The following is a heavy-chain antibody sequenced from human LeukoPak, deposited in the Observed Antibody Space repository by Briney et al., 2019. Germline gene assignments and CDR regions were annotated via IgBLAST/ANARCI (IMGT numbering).Heavy chain of an antibody. CDR1: GGSFSGYY. CDR2: INHSGST. J-gene: IGHJ3*02. D-gene: IGHD2-2*02. CDR3: ARAPLMRYCSSTGCYRPAFDI. V-gene: IGHV4-34*01. Sequence: SETLSLTCAVYGGSFSGYYWSWIRQPPGKGLEWIGEINHSGSTNYNPSLKSRVTISVDTSKNQFSLKLSSVTAADTAVYYCARAPLMRYCSSTGCYRPAFDIWGQGTMVTVSS.